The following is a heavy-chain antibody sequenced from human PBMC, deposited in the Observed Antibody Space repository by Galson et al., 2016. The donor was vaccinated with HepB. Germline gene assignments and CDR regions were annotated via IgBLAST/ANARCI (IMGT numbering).Heavy chain of an antibody. CDR1: GDTFNNYG. Sequence: SVKVSCKASGDTFNNYGISWVRQAPGQGLEWMGGIIPLFGKTNYAQKFQGRVTITADKSTTRAYMEVNSLTSEDSAVYYCARDKLGYTSGWALLQQVTYYSGMDGGGQGTSVTVS. CDR2: IIPLFGKT. D-gene: IGHD6-19*01. J-gene: IGHJ6*02. CDR3: ARDKLGYTSGWALLQQVTYYSGMDG. V-gene: IGHV1-69*06.